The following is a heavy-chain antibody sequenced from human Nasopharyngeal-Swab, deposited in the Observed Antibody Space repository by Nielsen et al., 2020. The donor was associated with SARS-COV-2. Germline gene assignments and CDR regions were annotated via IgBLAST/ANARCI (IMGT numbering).Heavy chain of an antibody. CDR3: ARTDLGSSSWYGNWFDP. J-gene: IGHJ5*02. D-gene: IGHD6-13*01. CDR1: GGSISGYY. CDR2: INHSGST. V-gene: IGHV4-34*01. Sequence: GSLRLSCAVYGGSISGYYWSWIRQRPGKGLEWIGEINHSGSTNYNPYLKSRVTISVDTSKNQFSLKLSSVTAADTAVYYCARTDLGSSSWYGNWFDPWGQGTLVTVSS.